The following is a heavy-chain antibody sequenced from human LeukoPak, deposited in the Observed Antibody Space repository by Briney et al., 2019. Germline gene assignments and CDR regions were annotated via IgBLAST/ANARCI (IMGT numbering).Heavy chain of an antibody. V-gene: IGHV4-59*01. CDR3: ARDEVRFPRVFQH. Sequence: SETLSLTCTVSGGSIGSYYWSWIRQPPGKGLEWIGYIFYSGTTNYNPSLKSRVTISLDTSKDQFSLKLSSVTAADTAVYYCARDEVRFPRVFQHWGQGTLVTVSP. CDR1: GGSIGSYY. J-gene: IGHJ1*01. CDR2: IFYSGTT. D-gene: IGHD3-10*01.